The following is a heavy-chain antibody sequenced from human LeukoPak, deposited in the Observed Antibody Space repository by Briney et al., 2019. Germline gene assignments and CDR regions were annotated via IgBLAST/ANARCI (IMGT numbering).Heavy chain of an antibody. CDR2: ISGSGGST. CDR3: AKGLLRAYFDY. Sequence: PGGSLRLSCAASGLTFSSYTMSWVRQAPGKGLEWVSGISGSGGSTYYADSVKGRFTISRDNSKNTLYLQMNSLRAEDTAVYYCAKGLLRAYFDYWGQGTLVTVSS. D-gene: IGHD5-24*01. CDR1: GLTFSSYT. J-gene: IGHJ4*02. V-gene: IGHV3-23*01.